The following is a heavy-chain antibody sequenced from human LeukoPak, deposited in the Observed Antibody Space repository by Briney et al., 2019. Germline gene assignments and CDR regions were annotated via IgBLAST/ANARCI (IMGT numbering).Heavy chain of an antibody. J-gene: IGHJ4*02. CDR2: IYYSGST. D-gene: IGHD2-2*01. CDR1: GGSISSYY. Sequence: SETLSLTCTVSGGSISSYYWSWIRQPPGKGLEWIGYIYYSGSTNYNPSLKSRVTISVDTSKNQFSLKLSSVTAADTAVYYCAKGVVVVPAAPPGDYWGQGTLVTVSS. CDR3: AKGVVVVPAAPPGDY. V-gene: IGHV4-59*01.